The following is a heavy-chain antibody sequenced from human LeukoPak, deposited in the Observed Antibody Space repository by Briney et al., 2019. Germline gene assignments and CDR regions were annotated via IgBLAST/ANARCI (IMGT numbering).Heavy chain of an antibody. Sequence: GGSLRLSCAASGFTFSSYEMNWVRQAPGKGLDWVSCIRSTSSTHYADSVQGRFTISRDNAKNSLYLQMNSLRDEDTALYYCARKGDPSGLGYWGQGTLVTVSS. J-gene: IGHJ4*02. CDR1: GFTFSSYE. CDR2: IRSTSST. CDR3: ARKGDPSGLGY. D-gene: IGHD3-10*01. V-gene: IGHV3-48*03.